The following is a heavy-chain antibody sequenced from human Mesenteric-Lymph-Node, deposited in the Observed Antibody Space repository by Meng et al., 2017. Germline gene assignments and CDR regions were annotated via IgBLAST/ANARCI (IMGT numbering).Heavy chain of an antibody. D-gene: IGHD5-24*01. CDR2: MNPNSGNT. CDR3: ARGGEMARGYDAFDI. Sequence: ASVKVSCKASGYTFTSYDINWVRQATGQGLEWMGWMNPNSGNTGYAQKFQGRVTITRNTSISTAYMELSSLRSEDTAVYYCARGGEMARGYDAFDIWGQGTMVTVSS. V-gene: IGHV1-8*03. J-gene: IGHJ3*02. CDR1: GYTFTSYD.